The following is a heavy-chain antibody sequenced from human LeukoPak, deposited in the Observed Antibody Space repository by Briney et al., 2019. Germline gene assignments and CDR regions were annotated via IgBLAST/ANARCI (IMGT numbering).Heavy chain of an antibody. J-gene: IGHJ4*02. CDR2: ISRSGSTI. V-gene: IGHV3-48*03. CDR1: GFCFSSEE. D-gene: IGHD1-26*01. Sequence: GGSLRLSCAASGFCFSSEEMNWVRQAPGKGLEWVSYISRSGSTIYYADSVKGRFTISRDNAKNSLYLQMNSLRAEDTAVYYCARAWGSQSKTIDYWGQGTLVTVSS. CDR3: ARAWGSQSKTIDY.